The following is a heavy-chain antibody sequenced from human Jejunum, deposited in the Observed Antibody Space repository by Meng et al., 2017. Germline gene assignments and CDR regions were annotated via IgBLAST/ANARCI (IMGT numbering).Heavy chain of an antibody. D-gene: IGHD3-3*01. Sequence: VQLQQWGAGLLKPSETLSLTCAVSGDSISSSSYYWGWIRQPPGKGLEWIGSMYYSGGTYYNPSLKSRVTISVDASKNQFSLKLSSVTAADTAVYYCARSFWNYYYIDYWGQGALVTVSS. CDR3: ARSFWNYYYIDY. J-gene: IGHJ4*02. CDR2: MYYSGGT. CDR1: GDSISSSSYY. V-gene: IGHV4-39*01.